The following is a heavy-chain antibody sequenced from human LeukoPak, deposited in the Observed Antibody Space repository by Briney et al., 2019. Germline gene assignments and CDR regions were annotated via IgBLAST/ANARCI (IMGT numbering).Heavy chain of an antibody. V-gene: IGHV4-34*01. CDR1: GGSFGVSY. Sequence: SETLSLTCAVYGGSFGVSYWSWIRQSPGKGLEWIGEIDHSGSTNFNPSLKSRVTISVDTSKNQFSLKLSSVTAADTAVYYCARGRWELVDWGQGTLVTVSS. D-gene: IGHD1-26*01. CDR2: IDHSGST. J-gene: IGHJ4*02. CDR3: ARGRWELVD.